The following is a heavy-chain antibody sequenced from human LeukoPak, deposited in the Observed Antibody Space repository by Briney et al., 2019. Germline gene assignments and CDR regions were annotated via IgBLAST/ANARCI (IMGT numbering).Heavy chain of an antibody. CDR2: VSDSGST. Sequence: SETLSLTCTVSGGSISSHYWSWIRQPPGKGLEWIGYVSDSGSTNYNPSLKSRVTVSVDTSKDQFSLKLTSVTAADTAVYYCARTGSSWPLYYYYMDVWGKGTTVTVS. J-gene: IGHJ6*03. D-gene: IGHD6-13*01. V-gene: IGHV4-59*11. CDR3: ARTGSSWPLYYYYMDV. CDR1: GGSISSHY.